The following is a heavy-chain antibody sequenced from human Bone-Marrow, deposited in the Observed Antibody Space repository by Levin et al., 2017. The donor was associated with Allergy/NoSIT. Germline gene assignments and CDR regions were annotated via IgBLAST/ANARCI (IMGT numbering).Heavy chain of an antibody. V-gene: IGHV3-30*03. CDR2: ISYDGSHK. CDR3: AREGHDNSLWINYYYYGMDV. CDR1: GFTFRTYG. D-gene: IGHD4-23*01. Sequence: GGSLRLSCAASGFTFRTYGMHWVRQAPGKGLEWVALISYDGSHKDYADSVKGRFTISRDNSKNTLFLQMNSLRPEDTAVYYCAREGHDNSLWINYYYYGMDVWGQGTTVTVSS. J-gene: IGHJ6*02.